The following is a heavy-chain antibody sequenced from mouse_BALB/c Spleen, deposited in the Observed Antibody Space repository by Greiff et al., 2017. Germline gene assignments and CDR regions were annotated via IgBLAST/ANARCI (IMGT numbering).Heavy chain of an antibody. D-gene: IGHD2-4*01. CDR2: INSNGGST. CDR3: ARDGLRRGYFDY. J-gene: IGHJ2*01. Sequence: EVQLQESGGGLVQPGGSLKLSCAASGFTFSSYGMSWVRQTPDKRLELVATINSNGGSTYYPDSVKGRFTISRDNAKNTLYLQMSSLKSEDTAMYYCARDGLRRGYFDYWGQGTTLTVSS. CDR1: GFTFSSYG. V-gene: IGHV5-6-3*01.